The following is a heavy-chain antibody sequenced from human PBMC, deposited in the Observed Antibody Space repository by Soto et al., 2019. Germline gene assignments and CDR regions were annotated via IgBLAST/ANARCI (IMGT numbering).Heavy chain of an antibody. CDR2: INPNSGGT. J-gene: IGHJ6*02. CDR3: AREYYDYVWGSYRYYYGMDV. Sequence: QVQLVQSGAEVKKPGASVKVSCKASGYTFTGYYMHWVRQAPGQGLEWMGWINPNSGGTNYAQKLQGWVTMTRDTSISTAYRELSRVRADDTAVYYCAREYYDYVWGSYRYYYGMDVWGQGTTVTVSS. CDR1: GYTFTGYY. V-gene: IGHV1-2*04. D-gene: IGHD3-16*02.